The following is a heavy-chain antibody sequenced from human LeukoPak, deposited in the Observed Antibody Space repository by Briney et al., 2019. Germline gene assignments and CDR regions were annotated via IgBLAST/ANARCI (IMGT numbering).Heavy chain of an antibody. D-gene: IGHD2-2*01. J-gene: IGHJ4*02. CDR2: IYGGGST. Sequence: GGSLRLSCADSGFTVSSNYMSWVCPAPRKGLEWVSVIYGGGSTYYPDSVQGRVATSRDNSKNTLYVQMKSLRVDDTDIYDCAREPPSRCRTISCYFSFFDYWGQGTLVTVSS. V-gene: IGHV3-53*01. CDR3: AREPPSRCRTISCYFSFFDY. CDR1: GFTVSSNY.